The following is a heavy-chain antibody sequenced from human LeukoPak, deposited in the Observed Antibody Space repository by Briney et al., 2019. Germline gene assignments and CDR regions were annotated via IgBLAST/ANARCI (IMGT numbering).Heavy chain of an antibody. CDR1: GGSISSYY. Sequence: SETLSLTCTVSGGSISSYYWSWIRQPPGKGLEYIAYISYSGSTNYNPSLKSRVTISVDTSKNQFSLKLTSVTAADTAVYYCATGYSSSWLDYWGQGALVTVSS. J-gene: IGHJ4*02. V-gene: IGHV4-59*01. D-gene: IGHD6-13*01. CDR2: ISYSGST. CDR3: ATGYSSSWLDY.